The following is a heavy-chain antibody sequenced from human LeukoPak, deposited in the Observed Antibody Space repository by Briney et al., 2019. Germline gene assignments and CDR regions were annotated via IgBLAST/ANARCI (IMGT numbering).Heavy chain of an antibody. CDR1: GFTFSNYG. J-gene: IGHJ4*02. CDR2: IKSKTDDGAT. CDR3: TTYMVRGVNVY. D-gene: IGHD3-10*01. V-gene: IGHV3-15*01. Sequence: GGSLRVSCAASGFTFSNYGMSWVRQAPGQGLEWVGCIKSKTDDGATAYAAPVKGTFNNSRDDSKNTLYLQMNSLKTEDTAVYYCTTYMVRGVNVYWGQGTLVTVSS.